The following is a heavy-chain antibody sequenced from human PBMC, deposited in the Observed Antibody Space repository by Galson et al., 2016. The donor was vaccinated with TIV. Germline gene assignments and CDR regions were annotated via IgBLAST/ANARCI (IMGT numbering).Heavy chain of an antibody. J-gene: IGHJ5*02. CDR3: VRGSLDL. CDR1: GFSFSDYY. V-gene: IGHV3-11*05. CDR2: ISSTGILT. Sequence: SLRLSCAVSGFSFSDYYMIWVRQAPGTGLQWVSYISSTGILTNYADSVKGRFTVSRDNAKGSLFLQMNSLRAEDTALYYCVRGSLDLWGQGTFVTVSS.